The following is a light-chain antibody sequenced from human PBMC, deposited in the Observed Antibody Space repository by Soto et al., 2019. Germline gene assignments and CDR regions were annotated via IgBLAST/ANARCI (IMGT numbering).Light chain of an antibody. V-gene: IGLV2-14*01. J-gene: IGLJ1*01. CDR1: SXDVGGYNY. CDR2: EVS. CDR3: SSYTSSSTSYV. Sequence: QSVLTQPVSVSGSPGQSITISCTGTSXDVGGYNYVSWYQQHPGKAPKLMIYEVSNRPSGVSNRFSGSKSGNTASLTISGLQAEDEADYYCSSYTSSSTSYVFGTGTKVTVL.